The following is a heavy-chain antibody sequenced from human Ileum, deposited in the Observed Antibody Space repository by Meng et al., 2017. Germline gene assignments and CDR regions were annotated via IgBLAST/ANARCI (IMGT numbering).Heavy chain of an antibody. CDR3: ARPFPGYDSSAYYYVNWFDP. D-gene: IGHD3-22*01. CDR2: IYESGRT. Sequence: GSLRPSCSVSGFAISSRYSWGWIRQAPGKGLEWIVSIYESGRTYYNPSLRSRVTISVDTSKNQFSLNLRSVTAADTAVYYCARPFPGYDSSAYYYVNWFDPWGQGILVTVSS. J-gene: IGHJ5*02. V-gene: IGHV4-38-2*01. CDR1: GFAISSRYS.